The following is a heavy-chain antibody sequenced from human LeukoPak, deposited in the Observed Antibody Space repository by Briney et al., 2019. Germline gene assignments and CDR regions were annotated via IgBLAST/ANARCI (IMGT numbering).Heavy chain of an antibody. CDR3: ARAYGDSY. Sequence: ASETLSLTCTVSGGSISSYYWSWIRQPPGKGLEWIGYFYYSGSTNYNPSLKSRVTISVDTSKNQFSLKLSSVTAADTAVYYCARAYGDSYWGQGTLVTVSS. CDR2: FYYSGST. J-gene: IGHJ4*02. D-gene: IGHD4-17*01. V-gene: IGHV4-59*01. CDR1: GGSISSYY.